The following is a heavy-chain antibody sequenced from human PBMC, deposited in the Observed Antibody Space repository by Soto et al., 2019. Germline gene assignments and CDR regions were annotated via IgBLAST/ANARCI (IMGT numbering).Heavy chain of an antibody. CDR2: IYYSGST. D-gene: IGHD5-12*01. V-gene: IGHV4-31*03. Sequence: QVQLQESGPGLVKPSQTLSLTCTVSGGSISSGGYYWSWIRQHPGKGLEWIGYIYYSGSTYYNPSIGGGVTQSVDASKNKFSLKLSSVTAADTAGYYCARDLGEYSGYLSDAFDIWGQGTMVAVSS. J-gene: IGHJ3*02. CDR1: GGSISSGGYY. CDR3: ARDLGEYSGYLSDAFDI.